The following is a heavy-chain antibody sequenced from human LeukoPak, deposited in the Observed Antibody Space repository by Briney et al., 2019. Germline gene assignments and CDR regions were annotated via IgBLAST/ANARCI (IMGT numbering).Heavy chain of an antibody. D-gene: IGHD6-19*01. CDR3: TTDPGDRSGYSFGC. J-gene: IGHJ4*02. CDR2: IKNKADGGTT. Sequence: PGGSLRLSCAASGFTFNQAWMSWVRQAPGKGLEWVGRIKNKADGGTTDYEAPVKGRFSISISDSEDTLYLHMNSLKTEDTGVYYCTTDPGDRSGYSFGCWGQGALVTVSS. V-gene: IGHV3-15*01. CDR1: GFTFNQAW.